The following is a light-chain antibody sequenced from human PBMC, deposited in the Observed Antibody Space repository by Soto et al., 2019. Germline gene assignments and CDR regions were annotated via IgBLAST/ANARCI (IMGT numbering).Light chain of an antibody. CDR3: QPLNSYPLT. Sequence: DLKLTQSPSFQSASVGDRLTITCRASQGHSSYLAWYQQQPGKAPKLLIYAASTLQSGVPSRFSGGGSGTEFTLTISSLPPEDFGPTYCQPLNSYPLTFGLGTKVDIK. J-gene: IGKJ4*01. CDR2: AAS. V-gene: IGKV1-9*01. CDR1: QGHSSY.